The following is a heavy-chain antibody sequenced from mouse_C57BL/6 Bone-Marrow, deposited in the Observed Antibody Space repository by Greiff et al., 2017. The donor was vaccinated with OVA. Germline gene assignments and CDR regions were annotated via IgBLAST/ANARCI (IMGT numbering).Heavy chain of an antibody. CDR2: ISNGGGST. J-gene: IGHJ3*01. Sequence: EVMLVESGGGLVQPGGSLKLSCAASGFTFSDYYMYWVRQTPEKRLEWVAYISNGGGSTYYPDTVKGRFTISRDNAKNTLYLQMSRLKSEDTAMYYCARPELGRSWFAYWGQGTLVTASA. D-gene: IGHD4-1*01. CDR3: ARPELGRSWFAY. V-gene: IGHV5-12*01. CDR1: GFTFSDYY.